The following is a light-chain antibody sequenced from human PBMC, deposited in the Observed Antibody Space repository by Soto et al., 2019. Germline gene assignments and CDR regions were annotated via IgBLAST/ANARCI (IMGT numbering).Light chain of an antibody. CDR2: DVS. J-gene: IGLJ3*02. CDR3: SSYAGSSWV. CDR1: YNDVGGFNY. Sequence: QSVLTQPASVSGSPGQSITISCTGTYNDVGGFNYVSWYQQHPGKAPKLMIFDVSNRPSGVSSRFSGSKSGNTASLTISGLQADDEADYYCSSYAGSSWVFGGGTKLTVL. V-gene: IGLV2-14*03.